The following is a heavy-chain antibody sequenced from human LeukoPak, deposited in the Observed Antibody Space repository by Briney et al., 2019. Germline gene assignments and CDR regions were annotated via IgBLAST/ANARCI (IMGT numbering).Heavy chain of an antibody. CDR3: ARDPYYYPSGSYAYFDY. CDR1: GYSISSGYY. Sequence: SETLSLTCTVSGYSISSGYYWGWIRQPPGKGLEWIGSIYHSGSTYYNPSLKSRVTISVDTSKNQFSLKLNSVTAADTAVYYCARDPYYYPSGSYAYFDYWGQGTLVTVSS. D-gene: IGHD3-10*01. J-gene: IGHJ4*02. V-gene: IGHV4-38-2*02. CDR2: IYHSGST.